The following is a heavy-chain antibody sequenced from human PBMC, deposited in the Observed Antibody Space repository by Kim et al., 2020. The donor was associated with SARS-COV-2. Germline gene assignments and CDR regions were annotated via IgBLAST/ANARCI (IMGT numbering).Heavy chain of an antibody. CDR2: IIPIFGTA. CDR3: ARDGTTGTTLSWFDP. CDR1: GGTFSSYA. D-gene: IGHD1-1*01. V-gene: IGHV1-69*13. J-gene: IGHJ5*02. Sequence: SVKVSCKASGGTFSSYAISWVRQAPGQGLEWMGGIIPIFGTANYAQKFQGRVTITADESTSTAYMELSSLRSEDTAVYYCARDGTTGTTLSWFDPWGQGTLVTVSS.